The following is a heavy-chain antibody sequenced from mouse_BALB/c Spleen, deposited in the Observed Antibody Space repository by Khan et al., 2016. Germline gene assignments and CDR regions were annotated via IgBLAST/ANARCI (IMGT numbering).Heavy chain of an antibody. CDR2: IDPANGNT. CDR3: ARSPYDYDVGFAY. V-gene: IGHV14-3*02. D-gene: IGHD2-4*01. Sequence: VQLQQSGAELVKPGASVKLSCTASGFNIKDTYMHWVKQRPEQGLEWIGRIDPANGNTKYDPKFQGKATITADTSSNTAYLQLSSLTSEATALYYCARSPYDYDVGFAYWGQGTLVTVSA. J-gene: IGHJ3*01. CDR1: GFNIKDTY.